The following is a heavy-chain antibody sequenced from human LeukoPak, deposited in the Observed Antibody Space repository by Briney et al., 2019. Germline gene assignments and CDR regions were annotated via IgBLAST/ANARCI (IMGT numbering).Heavy chain of an antibody. Sequence: GGSLRLSCAAPGFTFSSYAVSWVRQAPGKGLEWVSSISGSGGSTYSADSVKGRFTISRDNSKNTLYLQMNSLRAEDTALYYYAKDRSCTNDICHGDFDYWGQGTLVTVSS. J-gene: IGHJ4*02. CDR3: AKDRSCTNDICHGDFDY. CDR2: ISGSGGST. CDR1: GFTFSSYA. V-gene: IGHV3-23*01. D-gene: IGHD2-8*01.